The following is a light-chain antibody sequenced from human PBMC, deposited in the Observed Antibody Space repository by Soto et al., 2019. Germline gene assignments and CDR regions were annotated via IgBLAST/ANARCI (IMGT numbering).Light chain of an antibody. V-gene: IGKV3-11*01. CDR2: DAS. Sequence: EIVLTQSPVTLSLSPGERATLSCRASQSVSSYLAWYQQKPGQAPRVLIYDASNRATGIPARFSGSGSGTDFTLTISSLEPEDFAVYYCQQRSNWPRTFGQGTKVDIK. CDR3: QQRSNWPRT. CDR1: QSVSSY. J-gene: IGKJ1*01.